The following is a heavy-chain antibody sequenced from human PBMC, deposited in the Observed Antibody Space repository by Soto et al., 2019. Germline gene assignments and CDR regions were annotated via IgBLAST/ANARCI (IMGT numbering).Heavy chain of an antibody. J-gene: IGHJ4*02. D-gene: IGHD6-19*01. CDR2: ISDGVDRA. Sequence: PGGSLRLSCAASGFNFATYSMSWVRQVPGKGLEWVAGISDGVDRAYYGDSVKGRFTISRDTSKNMLYLHMNSLRAEDTAIYYCARYTAVADPYYFDYWGQGTLVTVSS. CDR1: GFNFATYS. V-gene: IGHV3-23*01. CDR3: ARYTAVADPYYFDY.